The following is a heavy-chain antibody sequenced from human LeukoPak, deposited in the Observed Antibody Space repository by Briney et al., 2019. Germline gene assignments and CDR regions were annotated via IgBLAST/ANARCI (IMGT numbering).Heavy chain of an antibody. CDR2: ISSNGGST. V-gene: IGHV3-64*01. CDR3: ARDRQQQLAYYYFDY. Sequence: GGSLRLSCAASGFTFSSYAMHWVRQAPGKGLEYVSAISSNGGSTYYANSVKGRFTISRDNSKNTLYLQMGSLRAEDTAVYYCARDRQQQLAYYYFDYWGQGTLVTVSS. D-gene: IGHD6-13*01. CDR1: GFTFSSYA. J-gene: IGHJ4*02.